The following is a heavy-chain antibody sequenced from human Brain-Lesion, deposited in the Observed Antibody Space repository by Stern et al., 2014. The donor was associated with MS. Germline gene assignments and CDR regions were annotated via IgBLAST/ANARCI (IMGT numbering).Heavy chain of an antibody. Sequence: QVQLQQWGPGLVKPSETLSLTCTVSGGSISSSTYYWAWIRQPPGKGLEWIGNIYYSGFTYYNPSLKSRVTISVDMSKNQFSLKLSSVTAADTAIYYCARHDSVPRPSQLYSARDRGPGYFDYWGQGTLGTGS. D-gene: IGHD1-26*01. J-gene: IGHJ4*02. CDR1: GGSISSSTYY. CDR3: ARHDSVPRPSQLYSARDRGPGYFDY. CDR2: IYYSGFT. V-gene: IGHV4-39*01.